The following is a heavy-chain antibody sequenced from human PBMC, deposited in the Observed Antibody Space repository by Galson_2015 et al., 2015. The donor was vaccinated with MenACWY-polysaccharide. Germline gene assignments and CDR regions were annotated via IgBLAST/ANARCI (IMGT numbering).Heavy chain of an antibody. CDR3: ARDQVVVVTASSFDY. CDR2: ISYDGKAA. J-gene: IGHJ4*02. D-gene: IGHD2-21*02. CDR1: GFAFTKSP. Sequence: SLRLRCGAYGFAFTKSPMHWVRQAPGPGLVWLAVISYDGKAAFYATSVKGRFTISRDNFNNKFYLQLNSLRAGDAALYYCARDQVVVVTASSFDYCGQGTLVTVSS. V-gene: IGHV3-30*04.